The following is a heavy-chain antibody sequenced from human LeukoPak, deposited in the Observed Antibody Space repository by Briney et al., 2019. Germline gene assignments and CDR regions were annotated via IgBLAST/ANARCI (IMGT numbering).Heavy chain of an antibody. Sequence: ETLSLTCTVSGGSISSYYWSWVRQAPGKGLEWVSATSGSGGSTYYADSVKGRFTISRDNSKNTLYLQMNSLKAEDAALYYCAKGNYGEKIDYWGPGTLVTVSS. J-gene: IGHJ4*02. CDR3: AKGNYGEKIDY. CDR1: GGSISSYY. CDR2: TSGSGGST. D-gene: IGHD4-17*01. V-gene: IGHV3-23*01.